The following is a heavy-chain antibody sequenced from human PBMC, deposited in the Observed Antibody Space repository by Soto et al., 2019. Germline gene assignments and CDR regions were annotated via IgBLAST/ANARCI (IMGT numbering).Heavy chain of an antibody. CDR2: ISAYNGNT. D-gene: IGHD3-9*01. V-gene: IGHV1-18*01. J-gene: IGHJ4*02. CDR1: GYTFTSCG. Sequence: ASVKVSCKASGYTFTSCGISWVRQAPGQGLEWMGWISAYNGNTNYAQKLQGRVTMTTDTSTSTAYMELRSLRSDNTAVYYCARGRYYDILLPFDYWGQGTLVTVSS. CDR3: ARGRYYDILLPFDY.